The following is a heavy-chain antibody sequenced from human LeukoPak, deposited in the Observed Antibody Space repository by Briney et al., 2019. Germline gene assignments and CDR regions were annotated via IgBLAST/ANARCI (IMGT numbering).Heavy chain of an antibody. CDR2: IYYSGST. Sequence: SETLSLTCTVSGGSISSSSYYWGWIRQPPGKGLEWIGSIYYSGSTYYNPSLKSRVTISVDTSKNQFSLKLSSVTAADTAVYYCAKLEALRGSGLNWGQGTLVTVSS. CDR3: AKLEALRGSGLN. CDR1: GGSISSSSYY. D-gene: IGHD3-10*01. J-gene: IGHJ4*02. V-gene: IGHV4-39*07.